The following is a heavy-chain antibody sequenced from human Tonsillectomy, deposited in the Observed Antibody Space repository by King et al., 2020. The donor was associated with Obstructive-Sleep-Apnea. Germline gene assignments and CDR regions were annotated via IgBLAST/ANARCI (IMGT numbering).Heavy chain of an antibody. V-gene: IGHV4-30-2*01. CDR3: ARVNNTYYYDSSGYYYLPYFDY. J-gene: IGHJ4*02. CDR2: IFHTGST. D-gene: IGHD3-22*01. CDR1: GDSVSSVHYS. Sequence: LQLQESGSGLVKPSQTLSLTCAVSGDSVSSVHYSWGWIRQPPGKSLEWIGYIFHTGSTYYNPSLNTRVTISVDRSKNQFSLALNSVTAADTAVYYCARVNNTYYYDSSGYYYLPYFDYWGQGTLVTVSS.